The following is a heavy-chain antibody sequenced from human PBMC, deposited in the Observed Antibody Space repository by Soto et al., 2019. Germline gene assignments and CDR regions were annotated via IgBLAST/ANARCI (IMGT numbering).Heavy chain of an antibody. CDR2: IIPIFGTA. J-gene: IGHJ5*02. Sequence: SVKVSCKASGGTFSSYAISWVRQAPGQGLEWMGGIIPIFGTANYAQKFQGRVTITADESTSTAYMELSSLRSEDTAVYYCATVLNFWSGHLDNWFDPWGQGTLVTVSS. CDR3: ATVLNFWSGHLDNWFDP. D-gene: IGHD3-3*01. CDR1: GGTFSSYA. V-gene: IGHV1-69*13.